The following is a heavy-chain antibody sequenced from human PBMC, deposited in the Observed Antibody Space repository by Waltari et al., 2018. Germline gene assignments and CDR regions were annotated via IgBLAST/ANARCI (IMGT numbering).Heavy chain of an antibody. D-gene: IGHD4-4*01. CDR3: ARDRGLQPGPYY. Sequence: QVQLVQSGAEVKKPGASVKVSCKASGYTFTSYGINWVRQAPGQGLEWMGWISAYNGNTKCAQQLQGRVTMTTDTSTSTAYMGLRSLRSDDTAVYHCARDRGLQPGPYYWCQGTLVTVSS. V-gene: IGHV1-18*01. CDR1: GYTFTSYG. J-gene: IGHJ4*02. CDR2: ISAYNGNT.